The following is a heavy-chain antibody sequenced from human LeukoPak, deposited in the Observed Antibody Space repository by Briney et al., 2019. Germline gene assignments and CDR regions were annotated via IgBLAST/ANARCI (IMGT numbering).Heavy chain of an antibody. D-gene: IGHD3-16*02. CDR3: ARQQEVSGYLDY. V-gene: IGHV1-2*02. J-gene: IGHJ4*02. CDR2: INPNSGVT. Sequence: ASVKVSCKASGYRFTGCYMHWVRQAPGQGLEWMGWINPNSGVTNYAQNSQGRVSMTRDTSISTAYMELSRLRSDDTAVYYCARQQEVSGYLDYWGQGTLVTVSS. CDR1: GYRFTGCY.